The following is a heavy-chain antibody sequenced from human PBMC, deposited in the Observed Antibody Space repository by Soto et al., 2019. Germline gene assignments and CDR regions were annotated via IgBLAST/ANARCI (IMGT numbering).Heavy chain of an antibody. CDR1: GYTFTSYD. D-gene: IGHD6-19*01. J-gene: IGHJ4*02. CDR2: TNPNSGNT. Sequence: ASVKVSCKASGYTFTSYDINWVRQATGQGLEWMGWTNPNSGNTGYAQKFQGRVTMTRNTSISTAYMELSSLRSEDTAVYYCARAGYSSGWPREWGQGTLVTVSS. V-gene: IGHV1-8*01. CDR3: ARAGYSSGWPRE.